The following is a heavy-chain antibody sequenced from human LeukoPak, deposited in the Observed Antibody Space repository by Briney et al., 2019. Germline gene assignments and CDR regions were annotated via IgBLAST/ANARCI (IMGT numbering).Heavy chain of an antibody. CDR2: IHYSGST. J-gene: IGHJ3*02. CDR3: AQGRGAFDI. V-gene: IGHV4-59*08. CDR1: GGSISSYY. Sequence: PSETLSLTCTVSGGSISSYYWSWIRQPPGKGLEWIGYIHYSGSTNYNPSLKGRVTISVDTSKNQFSLKLSSVTAADTAVYYCAQGRGAFDIWGQGTMVTVSS.